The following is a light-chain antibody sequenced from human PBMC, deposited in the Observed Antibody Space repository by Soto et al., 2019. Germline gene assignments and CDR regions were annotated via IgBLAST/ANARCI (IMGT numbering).Light chain of an antibody. V-gene: IGKV1-5*01. Sequence: DIQMTQSPSTLSASVGDKVTITCRDSQSISSWLAWYQQKPGKAPKLLIYDASSLESGVPSRFSGSGSGTEFTLTISSLQPDDFATYYCQQYNSYSRTFGQGTKV. CDR1: QSISSW. CDR3: QQYNSYSRT. J-gene: IGKJ1*01. CDR2: DAS.